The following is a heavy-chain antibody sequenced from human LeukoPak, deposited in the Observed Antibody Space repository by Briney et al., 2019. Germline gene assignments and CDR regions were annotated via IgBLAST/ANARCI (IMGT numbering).Heavy chain of an antibody. D-gene: IGHD3-22*01. Sequence: AGGSLRLSCAASGFTFSSYAMNWVRQAPGKGLEWVSLISTSGNTHYADSVEGRFTISRDNSKNTLYLQMDSLRAGDTAVYHCAKDLDSTGYYSYNYWGRGTLVTVSS. CDR1: GFTFSSYA. CDR3: AKDLDSTGYYSYNY. V-gene: IGHV3-23*01. J-gene: IGHJ4*02. CDR2: ISTSGNT.